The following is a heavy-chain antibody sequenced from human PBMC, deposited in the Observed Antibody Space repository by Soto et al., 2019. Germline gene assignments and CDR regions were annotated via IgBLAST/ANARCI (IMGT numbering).Heavy chain of an antibody. CDR2: IYYSGST. CDR3: ARVYCSGGSCYAGHYFDY. D-gene: IGHD2-15*01. CDR1: GGSISSGGYY. J-gene: IGHJ4*02. V-gene: IGHV4-31*03. Sequence: QVQLQESGPGLVKPSQTLSLTCTVSGGSISSGGYYWSWIRQHPGKGLEWIGYIYYSGSTYYNPSLKSRVTISVDTSKNQFSLKLSSVTAADTAVYYCARVYCSGGSCYAGHYFDYWGQGTLVTVSS.